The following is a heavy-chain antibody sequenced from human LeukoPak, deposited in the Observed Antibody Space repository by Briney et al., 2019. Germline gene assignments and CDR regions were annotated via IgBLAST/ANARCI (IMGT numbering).Heavy chain of an antibody. CDR3: TRQLVGTWYFDY. CDR1: AFTDYY. D-gene: IGHD6-13*01. V-gene: IGHV1-2*07. J-gene: IGHJ4*02. Sequence: GASVKVSCRAFAFTDYYLHWVRQTPGQGLEWMGWINPKSGVTTYADKFQGGVTMTRDTSINTAYLHLSRLRSDDTAIYYCTRQLVGTWYFDYWGQGTLVTVSS. CDR2: INPKSGVT.